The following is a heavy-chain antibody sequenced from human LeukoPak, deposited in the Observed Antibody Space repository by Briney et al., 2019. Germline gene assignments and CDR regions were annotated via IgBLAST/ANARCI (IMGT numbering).Heavy chain of an antibody. D-gene: IGHD3-9*01. J-gene: IGHJ3*02. V-gene: IGHV4-34*01. Sequence: SETLSLTCTVSGGSISSYYWSWIRQPPGKGLEWIGEINHSGSTNYNPSLKSRVTISVDTSKNQFSLKLSSVTAADTAVYYCAGPRDDYDILTGYRNDAFDIWGQGTMVTVSS. CDR2: INHSGST. CDR1: GGSISSYY. CDR3: AGPRDDYDILTGYRNDAFDI.